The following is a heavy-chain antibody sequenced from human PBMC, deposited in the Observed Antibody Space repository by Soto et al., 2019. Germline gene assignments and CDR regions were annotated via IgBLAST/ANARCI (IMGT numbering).Heavy chain of an antibody. CDR3: ARASGRSKLLPFYFDP. D-gene: IGHD1-26*01. V-gene: IGHV1-3*01. CDR2: INPATGDT. Sequence: LVQSGAEVQKPGASVRISCQASGYAFTTSAIHWVRQAPGQSXXXMGWINPATGDTKYSQNVRGRVTFALDTSATTAYMDLRSLASHDTAVYYCARASGRSKLLPFYFDPWGQGTQVTVSS. J-gene: IGHJ5*02. CDR1: GYAFTTSA.